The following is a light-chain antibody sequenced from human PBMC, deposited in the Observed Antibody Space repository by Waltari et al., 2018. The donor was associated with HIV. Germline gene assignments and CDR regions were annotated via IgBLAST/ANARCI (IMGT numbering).Light chain of an antibody. V-gene: IGKV3-15*01. J-gene: IGKJ1*01. CDR2: GTS. Sequence: EILMTQSPATLSVSPGERATLSCRASQSVNSNLAWYQQKPGQTPRLRIYGTSTRATDIPARFSGSGSGTEFTLTISSPQSEDFAVYYCHHYNNWRETFGQGTKVEIK. CDR3: HHYNNWRET. CDR1: QSVNSN.